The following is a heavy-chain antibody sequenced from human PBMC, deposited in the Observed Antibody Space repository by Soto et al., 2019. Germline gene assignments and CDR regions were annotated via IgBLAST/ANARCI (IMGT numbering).Heavy chain of an antibody. J-gene: IGHJ6*02. CDR2: ISGSGGST. V-gene: IGHV3-23*01. Sequence: HPGGSLRLSCAASGFTFSSYAMSWVRQAPGKGLEWVSAISGSGGSTYYADSVKGRFTISRDNSKNTLYLQMNSLRAEDTAVYYCANSLAVRPTRPYYYGMDVWGQGTTVTVSS. CDR3: ANSLAVRPTRPYYYGMDV. D-gene: IGHD3-10*01. CDR1: GFTFSSYA.